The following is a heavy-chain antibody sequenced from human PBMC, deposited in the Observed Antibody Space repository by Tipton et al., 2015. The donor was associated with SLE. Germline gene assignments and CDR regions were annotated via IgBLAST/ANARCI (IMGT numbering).Heavy chain of an antibody. CDR1: GGSISSGDYY. CDR3: ARSTQWELNY. D-gene: IGHD1-26*01. CDR2: IYTSGST. J-gene: IGHJ4*02. Sequence: LRLSCTVSGGSISSGDYYWDWIRQPAGKGLEWIGYIYTSGSTNYNPSLKSRVTISVDTSKNQFSLKLSSVTAADTAVYFCARSTQWELNYWGQGTLVTVSS. V-gene: IGHV4-61*09.